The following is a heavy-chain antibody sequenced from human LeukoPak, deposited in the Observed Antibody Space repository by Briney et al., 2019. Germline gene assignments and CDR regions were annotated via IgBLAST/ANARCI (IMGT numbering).Heavy chain of an antibody. V-gene: IGHV4-59*08. D-gene: IGHD1-26*01. J-gene: IGHJ5*02. CDR1: AGSISSYY. CDR3: ANFLYLRGELLPGWFDP. Sequence: SETLSLTCTVSAGSISSYYWSWIRQPQGKGLEWIGYIYYSGSTNYNPSLKTRVTISVDTSKNQFSLKLRFVTGAETAGYYCANFLYLRGELLPGWFDPWGQGTLVTVSS. CDR2: IYYSGST.